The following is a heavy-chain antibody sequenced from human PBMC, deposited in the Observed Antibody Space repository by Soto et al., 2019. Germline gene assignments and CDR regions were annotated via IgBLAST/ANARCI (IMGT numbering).Heavy chain of an antibody. CDR1: GFTFNTYH. D-gene: IGHD4-17*01. CDR3: ARDGTTETTNYHYAMDV. J-gene: IGHJ6*02. Sequence: EVQLVESGGGLVQPGGSLILSCAASGFTFNTYHMNWVRQAPGKGLEWVSYMHSGGNRLYYADSVKGRFTISRDNARNLLFLQMNSLRAEDTAVYYCARDGTTETTNYHYAMDVWGQGTTVTVSS. CDR2: MHSGGNRL. V-gene: IGHV3-48*03.